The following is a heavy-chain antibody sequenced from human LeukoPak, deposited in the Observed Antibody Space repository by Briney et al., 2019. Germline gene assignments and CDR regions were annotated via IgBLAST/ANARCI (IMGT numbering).Heavy chain of an antibody. CDR1: GFTFGDYA. D-gene: IGHD2-15*01. Sequence: PGGSLRLSCTASGFTFGDYAMSWVRQAPGKGLEWVGFIRSKAYGGTTEYAASAKGRFTISRDDSKSIAYLQMNSLKTEDTAVYYCTRYCSGGSCYSIFDYWGQGTLVTVSS. CDR3: TRYCSGGSCYSIFDY. CDR2: IRSKAYGGTT. J-gene: IGHJ4*02. V-gene: IGHV3-49*04.